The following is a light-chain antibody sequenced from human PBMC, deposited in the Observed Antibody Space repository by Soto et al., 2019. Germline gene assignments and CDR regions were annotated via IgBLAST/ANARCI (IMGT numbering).Light chain of an antibody. V-gene: IGKV1-5*03. CDR2: KAS. Sequence: DIQMTQSPSTLSASVGDRVTITCRASQYISSWLAWYQQRPGKAPKLLIYKASSLESGVPSRFGGSGSGTEFTLTISSLQPDDFATYYCQQYESDSPWTFGQGTKVDIK. CDR3: QQYESDSPWT. J-gene: IGKJ1*01. CDR1: QYISSW.